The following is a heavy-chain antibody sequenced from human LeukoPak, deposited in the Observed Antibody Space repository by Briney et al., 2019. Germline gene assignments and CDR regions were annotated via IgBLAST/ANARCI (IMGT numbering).Heavy chain of an antibody. D-gene: IGHD6-13*01. CDR1: GFSFSTYA. CDR2: ISSNGINT. V-gene: IGHV3-64*01. Sequence: GGSLRLSCAASGFSFSTYAMHWVRQAPGKGLEYVSAISSNGINTYYANSVKGRFTISRDNSKNTLYLQMGSLRAEDMAVYYCVRVIQGINSSWYGSWGQGTLVTVSS. J-gene: IGHJ1*01. CDR3: VRVIQGINSSWYGS.